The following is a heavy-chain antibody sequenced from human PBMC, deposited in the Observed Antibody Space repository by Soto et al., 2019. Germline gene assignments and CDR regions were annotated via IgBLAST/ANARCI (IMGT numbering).Heavy chain of an antibody. CDR2: MNPNSGNT. D-gene: IGHD4-4*01. J-gene: IGHJ3*02. CDR3: ASGTLTTRPRAFYI. V-gene: IGHV1-8*01. Sequence: QVQLVQSGAEVKKPGASVKVSCKASGYTFTSYDINWVRQATGQGLEWMGWMNPNSGNTGYAQKFQGRVTMTRNTSISTAYIELSSLRSEDTAVYYCASGTLTTRPRAFYIWGQGTIVTVSS. CDR1: GYTFTSYD.